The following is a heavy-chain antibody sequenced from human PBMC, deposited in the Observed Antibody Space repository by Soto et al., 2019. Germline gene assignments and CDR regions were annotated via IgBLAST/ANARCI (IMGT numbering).Heavy chain of an antibody. Sequence: QVQLQESGPGLVKPSQTLSLTCTVSGGSISSGGYYWSWIRQHPGKGLEWIGSIYYSGRTYYNPSLKRPVTLSVDTSKHPFSLKLSSVPAAVTPVSYCARRVLHWRQATLVTFSS. CDR3: ARRVLH. CDR1: GGSISSGGYY. V-gene: IGHV4-31*01. J-gene: IGHJ4*02. D-gene: IGHD3-16*01. CDR2: IYYSGRT.